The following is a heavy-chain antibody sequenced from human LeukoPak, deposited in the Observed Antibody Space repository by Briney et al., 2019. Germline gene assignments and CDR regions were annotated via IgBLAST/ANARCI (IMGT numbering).Heavy chain of an antibody. V-gene: IGHV3-48*01. CDR1: GFTFSSYW. CDR2: ISSSSSTI. CDR3: AGRAPLEWSYYYYYMDV. D-gene: IGHD3-3*01. J-gene: IGHJ6*03. Sequence: GGSLRLSCAASGFTFSSYWMSWVRQAPGKGLEWVSYISSSSSTIYYADSVKGRFTISRDNAKNSLYLQMNSLRAEDTAVYYCAGRAPLEWSYYYYYMDVWGKGTTVTVSS.